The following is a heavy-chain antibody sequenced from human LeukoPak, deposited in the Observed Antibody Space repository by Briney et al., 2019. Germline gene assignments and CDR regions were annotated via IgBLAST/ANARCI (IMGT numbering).Heavy chain of an antibody. CDR3: AISGGVQLWLPDF. Sequence: GESLKISCKGSGNSFTRKWIGWVRQMPGKGLEWMGIIYPGDSTTRYSPSFQGRVTISVEKSINTASLQWSSLKASDTAMYYCAISGGVQLWLPDFWGQGTLVTVSS. CDR1: GNSFTRKW. CDR2: IYPGDSTT. J-gene: IGHJ4*02. D-gene: IGHD5-18*01. V-gene: IGHV5-51*01.